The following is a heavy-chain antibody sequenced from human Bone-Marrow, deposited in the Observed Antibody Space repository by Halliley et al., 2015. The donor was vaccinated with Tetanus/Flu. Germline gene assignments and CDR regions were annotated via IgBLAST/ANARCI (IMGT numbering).Heavy chain of an antibody. Sequence: AASGFTFSSYAMSWVRQTPGKGLEWFSAITGSGAGTGTYYADSVRGRFTISRDNSKNTLYLQMNSLRAEDTAVYYCAKAMGWYYDSSGFYSDYWGQGTLVTVSS. V-gene: IGHV3-23*01. CDR2: ITGSGAGTGT. J-gene: IGHJ4*02. CDR1: GFTFSSYA. CDR3: AKAMGWYYDSSGFYSDY. D-gene: IGHD3-22*01.